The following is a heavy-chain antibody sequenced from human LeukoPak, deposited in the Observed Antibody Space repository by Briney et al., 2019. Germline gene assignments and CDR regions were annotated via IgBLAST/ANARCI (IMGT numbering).Heavy chain of an antibody. CDR1: GFTFSSYS. CDR3: ARVLYDFWSGYCLDY. V-gene: IGHV3-48*01. D-gene: IGHD3-3*01. CDR2: ISSSSSTI. Sequence: QSGGSLRLSCAASGFTFSSYSMNWVRQAPGKGLEWVSYISSSSSTIYYADSVKGRFTISRDNAKNSLYLQMNSLRAEDTAVYYCARVLYDFWSGYCLDYWGQGTLVTVSS. J-gene: IGHJ4*02.